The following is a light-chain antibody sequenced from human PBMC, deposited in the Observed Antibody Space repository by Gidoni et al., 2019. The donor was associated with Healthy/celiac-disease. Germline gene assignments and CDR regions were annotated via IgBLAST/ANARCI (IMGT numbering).Light chain of an antibody. Sequence: DIQMTQSPSSLSASVGDRVTITCRASQNISSYLNWYQQKPGKAPKLLIYAASSLQSGVPSRFSGSGSGTDFTLTISSLQPEDFATYYCQQSYRTPSSFGQGTKLEIK. CDR3: QQSYRTPSS. CDR2: AAS. J-gene: IGKJ2*04. CDR1: QNISSY. V-gene: IGKV1-39*01.